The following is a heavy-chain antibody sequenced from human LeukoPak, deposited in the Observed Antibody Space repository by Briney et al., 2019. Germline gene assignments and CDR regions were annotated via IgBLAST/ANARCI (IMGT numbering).Heavy chain of an antibody. CDR2: IYPGDSDT. V-gene: IGHV5-51*01. CDR1: GYSFTTYW. J-gene: IGHJ2*01. D-gene: IGHD5-18*01. CDR3: ARGYNWYFDL. Sequence: GESLKISCKGSGYSFTTYWIAWVRQMPGKGLEWMGIIYPGDSDTRYSPSFQGQVTISADKSISTAYLQWSGLKASDTAIYYCARGYNWYFDLWGRGTLVTVSS.